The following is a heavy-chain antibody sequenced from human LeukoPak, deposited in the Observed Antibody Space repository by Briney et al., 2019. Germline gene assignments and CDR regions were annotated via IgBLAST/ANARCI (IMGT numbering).Heavy chain of an antibody. J-gene: IGHJ5*02. Sequence: SGGSLRLSCAASGFTFSKYWMLWVRHAPGKGLESVSRINTDGTVVYNADSVKGRFTISRDNAKNSVYLEMSSLRVDDTAVYFCARERAHYVDSSGYWDFDPWGQGTLVIVSS. CDR1: GFTFSKYW. CDR2: INTDGTVV. V-gene: IGHV3-74*01. CDR3: ARERAHYVDSSGYWDFDP. D-gene: IGHD3-22*01.